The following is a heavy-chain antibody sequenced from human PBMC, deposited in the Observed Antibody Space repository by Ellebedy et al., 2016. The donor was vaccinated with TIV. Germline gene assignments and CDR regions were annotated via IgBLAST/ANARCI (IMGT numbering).Heavy chain of an antibody. CDR3: ARVSRGKYSRNYWFDP. CDR1: GGSISSSSYY. J-gene: IGHJ5*02. CDR2: MYYSGRT. Sequence: SETLSLTCTVSGGSISSSSYYWGWIRQPPGKGLEWIGSMYYSGRTYYNPSLKSRVTISVDTSKNQFSLKLSSVTAADTAVYYCARVSRGKYSRNYWFDPWGQGTLVTVSS. V-gene: IGHV4-39*07. D-gene: IGHD1-14*01.